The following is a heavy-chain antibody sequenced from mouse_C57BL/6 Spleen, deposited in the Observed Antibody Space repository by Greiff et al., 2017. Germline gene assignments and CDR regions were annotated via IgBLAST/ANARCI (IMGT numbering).Heavy chain of an antibody. D-gene: IGHD1-1*01. CDR3: AKAIITTVVAPPMDY. CDR2: IYPRDGST. Sequence: QVQLQQSDAELVKPGASVKISCKVSGYTFTDHTIHWMKQRPEQGLEWIGYIYPRDGSTKYNEKFKGKATLTADKSSSTAYMQLNRLTSEHSAVYFCAKAIITTVVAPPMDYWGQGTSVTVSS. J-gene: IGHJ4*01. V-gene: IGHV1-78*01. CDR1: GYTFTDHT.